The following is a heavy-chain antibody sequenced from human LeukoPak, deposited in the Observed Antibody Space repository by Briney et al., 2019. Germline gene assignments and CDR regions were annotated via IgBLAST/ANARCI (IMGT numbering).Heavy chain of an antibody. CDR2: MNPNSGNT. CDR3: AVYGLNDAIDI. D-gene: IGHD3-16*01. CDR1: GYTFTSYD. V-gene: IGHV1-8*03. J-gene: IGHJ3*02. Sequence: ASVKVSCKASGYTFTSYDINGVRQATGQGLEWMGWMNPNSGNTGYAQKFQGRVTITRNTSIRTAYMELSSLRSEDTAVYYCAVYGLNDAIDIWGQGTMVTVSS.